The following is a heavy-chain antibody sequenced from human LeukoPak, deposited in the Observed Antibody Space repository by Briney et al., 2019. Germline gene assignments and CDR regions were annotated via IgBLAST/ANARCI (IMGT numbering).Heavy chain of an antibody. J-gene: IGHJ4*02. CDR2: IYYSGST. Sequence: SETLSLTCTVSGGSISSSNYYWGWIRQPPGKGLEWIGSIYYSGSTYYNPSLKSRVTISVDTSKNQSSLKLSSVTAADTAVFYCASGTWGFYDTTVGVYWGQGTLVTVSS. D-gene: IGHD3-22*01. V-gene: IGHV4-39*07. CDR3: ASGTWGFYDTTVGVY. CDR1: GGSISSSNYY.